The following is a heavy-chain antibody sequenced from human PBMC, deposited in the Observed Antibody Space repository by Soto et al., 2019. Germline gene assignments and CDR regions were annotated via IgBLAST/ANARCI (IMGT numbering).Heavy chain of an antibody. CDR2: ISGSGGST. CDR3: AKDRSLADYYYGMDV. D-gene: IGHD3-16*02. Sequence: SGGSLRLSCAASGFTFSSYAMSWVRQAPGKGLEWVSAISGSGGSTYYADSVKGRFTISRDNSKNTLYLQMNSLRAEDTAVYYCAKDRSLADYYYGMDVWGQGTTVTVSS. V-gene: IGHV3-23*01. J-gene: IGHJ6*02. CDR1: GFTFSSYA.